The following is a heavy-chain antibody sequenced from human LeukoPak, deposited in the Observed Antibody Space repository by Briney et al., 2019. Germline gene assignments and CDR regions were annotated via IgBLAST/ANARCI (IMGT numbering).Heavy chain of an antibody. D-gene: IGHD4-17*01. V-gene: IGHV3-30*04. J-gene: IGHJ6*02. CDR1: GFTFSSYA. Sequence: PGGSLRLSCAASGFTFSSYAKHWVRQAPGKGLEWVAVISYDGSNKYYADSVKGRFTISRDNSKNTLYLQMNSLRAEDTAVYYCAREGPYGDYGLYYYYYGMDVWGQGTTVTVSS. CDR2: ISYDGSNK. CDR3: AREGPYGDYGLYYYYYGMDV.